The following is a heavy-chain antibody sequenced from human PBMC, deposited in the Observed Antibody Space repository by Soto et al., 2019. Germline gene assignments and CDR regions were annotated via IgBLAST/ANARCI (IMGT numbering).Heavy chain of an antibody. J-gene: IGHJ3*02. D-gene: IGHD2-21*02. Sequence: QVHLVESGGGVVQPGRSLRLSCAASGFTFSGFGMFWVRQAPGKGLEWVSLIWYDGSKENYADSVKGRFTISRDNSKNTLYLDMNSLRDDDTAVYYCARDCWGGTGDCRDAYDIWGRGTMVIVSS. CDR1: GFTFSGFG. V-gene: IGHV3-33*01. CDR3: ARDCWGGTGDCRDAYDI. CDR2: IWYDGSKE.